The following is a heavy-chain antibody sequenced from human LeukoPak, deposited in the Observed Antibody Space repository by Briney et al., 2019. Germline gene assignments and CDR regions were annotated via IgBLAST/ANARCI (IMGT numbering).Heavy chain of an antibody. CDR3: ARLSHSSSWSQDSY. CDR2: ISSTGNTI. V-gene: IGHV3-48*03. D-gene: IGHD6-13*01. Sequence: GGSLRLSCAASGFTFSSYEMNWFRQAPGKGLEWVSYISSTGNTIYYADSLKGRFTVSRDNAENSLYLQMNSLRAEDTAVYYCARLSHSSSWSQDSYWGQGTLVTVSS. J-gene: IGHJ4*02. CDR1: GFTFSSYE.